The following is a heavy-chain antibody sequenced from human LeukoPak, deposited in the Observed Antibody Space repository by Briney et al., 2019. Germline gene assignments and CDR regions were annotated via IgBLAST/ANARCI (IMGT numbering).Heavy chain of an antibody. D-gene: IGHD7-27*01. CDR1: GGSISSYY. CDR3: ARDGDTHFDY. CDR2: IYCSGST. Sequence: PSETLSLTCTVSGGSISSYYWSWIRQPPGKGLEWIGYIYCSGSTNYNPSLKSRVTISVDTSKNQFSLKLSSVTAADTAVYYCARDGDTHFDYWSQGTLVTVSS. V-gene: IGHV4-59*01. J-gene: IGHJ4*02.